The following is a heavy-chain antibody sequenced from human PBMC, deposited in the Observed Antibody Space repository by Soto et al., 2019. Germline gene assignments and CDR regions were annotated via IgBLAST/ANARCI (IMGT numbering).Heavy chain of an antibody. CDR2: IYYSGST. CDR1: GGSISSSSYY. V-gene: IGHV4-39*01. D-gene: IGHD5-12*01. Sequence: SETLSLTCTVSGGSISSSSYYWGWIRQPPGKGLEWIGSIYYSGSTYYNPSLKSRVTISVDTSKNQFSLKLSSVTAADTAVYYCARQQRWLQAFFDYWGQGTLVTVSS. J-gene: IGHJ4*02. CDR3: ARQQRWLQAFFDY.